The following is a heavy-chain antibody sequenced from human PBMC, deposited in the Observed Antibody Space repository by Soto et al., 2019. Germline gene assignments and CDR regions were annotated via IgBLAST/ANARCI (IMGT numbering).Heavy chain of an antibody. Sequence: ASVNVSCKAAGYTFTGYYMHWVRQAPGQGLEWMGCINPNNGDTYYAQKFQGRVTMTRDTSISTAYMELSRLRSDDTAVYHCARSSGSYSYYGMDVWVQGTTVTVSS. J-gene: IGHJ6*02. CDR2: INPNNGDT. CDR3: ARSSGSYSYYGMDV. D-gene: IGHD3-10*01. V-gene: IGHV1-2*02. CDR1: GYTFTGYY.